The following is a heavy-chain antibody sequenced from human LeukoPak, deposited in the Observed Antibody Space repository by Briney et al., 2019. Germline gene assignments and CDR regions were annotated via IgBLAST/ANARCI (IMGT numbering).Heavy chain of an antibody. J-gene: IGHJ4*02. V-gene: IGHV1-18*04. CDR2: ISAYNGNT. D-gene: IGHD6-19*01. CDR3: ARGYSSGWYPGY. CDR1: GYIFTSYG. Sequence: ASVKVSCKASGYIFTSYGISWVRQAPGQGLEWMGWISAYNGNTNYAQKLQGRVTMTTDTSTSTAYMELRSLRSDNTAVYYCARGYSSGWYPGYWGQGTLVTVSS.